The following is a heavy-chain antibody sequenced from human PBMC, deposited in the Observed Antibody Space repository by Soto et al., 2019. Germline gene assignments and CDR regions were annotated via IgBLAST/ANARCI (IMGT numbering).Heavy chain of an antibody. CDR3: ARAHYYDSSGYYGSFDY. V-gene: IGHV3-11*01. D-gene: IGHD3-22*01. Sequence: QVQLVESGGGLVKPGGSLRLSWAASGFTFSDYYMSWIRQAPGKGLGWVSYISSSGSTIYYADSVKGRFTISRDNAKNSLYLQTNSLRAEDTAVYYCARAHYYDSSGYYGSFDYWGQGTLVTVSS. CDR1: GFTFSDYY. J-gene: IGHJ4*02. CDR2: ISSSGSTI.